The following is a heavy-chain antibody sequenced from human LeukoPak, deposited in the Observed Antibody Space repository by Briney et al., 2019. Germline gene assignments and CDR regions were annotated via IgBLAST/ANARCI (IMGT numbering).Heavy chain of an antibody. CDR2: ISRASESI. Sequence: GGSLRLSCAASGFTFNFYSMAWVRQVPGKGLEWVSIISRASESIFYADSVKGRFTISRDNAKNSLYLQMDGLRAEDTAAYYCARGATDTTRWFDPWGQGTLVTVSS. CDR3: ARGATDTTRWFDP. J-gene: IGHJ5*02. D-gene: IGHD1-7*01. CDR1: GFTFNFYS. V-gene: IGHV3-21*01.